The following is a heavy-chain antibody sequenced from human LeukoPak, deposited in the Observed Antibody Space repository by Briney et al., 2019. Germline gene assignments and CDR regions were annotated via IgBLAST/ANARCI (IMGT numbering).Heavy chain of an antibody. CDR3: ARGIFGVVIRHYYYYMDV. Sequence: ASVKVSCKASGYTFTGYYMHWVRQAPGQGLEWMGWINPNSGGTNYAQKFQGRVTMTRDTSISTAYMELSRLRSDDTAVYYCARGIFGVVIRHYYYYMDVWGKGTTVTVSS. J-gene: IGHJ6*03. CDR2: INPNSGGT. D-gene: IGHD3-3*01. CDR1: GYTFTGYY. V-gene: IGHV1-2*02.